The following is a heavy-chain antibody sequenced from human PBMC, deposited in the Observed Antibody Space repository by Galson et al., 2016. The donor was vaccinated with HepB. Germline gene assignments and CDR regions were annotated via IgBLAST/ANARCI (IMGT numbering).Heavy chain of an antibody. D-gene: IGHD2-21*01. J-gene: IGHJ6*02. CDR1: GFSLNTRGVG. Sequence: PALVKPTQTLTLTCTFSGFSLNTRGVGVGWIRQAPQKAPEWLALVYWDDDKRYSPSLRDRLTITKDTSKNQGVLTMTNMDPVDTAPYYCAQARCGGACLSKYPTHYYYGLEVWGQGTTVTVS. CDR2: VYWDDDK. CDR3: AQARCGGACLSKYPTHYYYGLEV. V-gene: IGHV2-5*02.